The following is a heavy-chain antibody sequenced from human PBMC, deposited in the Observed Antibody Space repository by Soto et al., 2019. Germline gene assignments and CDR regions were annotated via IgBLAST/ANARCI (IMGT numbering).Heavy chain of an antibody. V-gene: IGHV3-21*01. D-gene: IGHD1-7*01. CDR3: ARDPLGITGTTGWFDP. Sequence: GGSLRLSCAACGFTFSSYSMNWVRQAPGKGLEWVSSISSSSSYIYYADSVKGRFTISRDNAKNSLYLQMNSLRAEDTAVYYCARDPLGITGTTGWFDPWGQGTLVTVSS. CDR1: GFTFSSYS. J-gene: IGHJ5*02. CDR2: ISSSSSYI.